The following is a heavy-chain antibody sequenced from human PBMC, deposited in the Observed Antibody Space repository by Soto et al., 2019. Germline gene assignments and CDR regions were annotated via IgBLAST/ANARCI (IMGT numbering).Heavy chain of an antibody. D-gene: IGHD4-17*01. J-gene: IGHJ6*02. CDR2: IIPIFGTA. CDR1: GGTFSSYA. Sequence: GASVKVSCKASGGTFSSYAISWVRQAPGQGLEWMGGIIPIFGTANYAQKFQGRVTITADESTSTAYMELSSLRSEDTAVYYCARCGTTVTLPYYGMDVWGQGTTVTVSS. CDR3: ARCGTTVTLPYYGMDV. V-gene: IGHV1-69*13.